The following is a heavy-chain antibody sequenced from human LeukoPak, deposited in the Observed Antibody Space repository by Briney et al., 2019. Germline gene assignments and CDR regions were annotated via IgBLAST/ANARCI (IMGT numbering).Heavy chain of an antibody. J-gene: IGHJ4*02. D-gene: IGHD5-18*01. CDR3: ATGVATAFTY. Sequence: WASVKVSCKASGYTFTAYYIHWVRQAPGQGPEWMAFINPNSGDTYSAPQFQGRVTMTRDTSISTASMELSWLSSDDTAVYYCATGVATAFTYWGQGTLVTVSS. CDR1: GYTFTAYY. V-gene: IGHV1-2*02. CDR2: INPNSGDT.